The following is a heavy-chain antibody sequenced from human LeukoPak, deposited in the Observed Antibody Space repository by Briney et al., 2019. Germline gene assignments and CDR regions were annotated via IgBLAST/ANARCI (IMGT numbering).Heavy chain of an antibody. CDR1: GGTFSCYA. CDR2: IIPIFGTA. D-gene: IGHD2-15*01. Sequence: SVKVSCKASGGTFSCYAISWVRQAPGQGLEWMGGIIPIFGTANYAQKFQGRVTITADKSTSTAYMELSSLRSEDTAVYYCAREALYCSGGSCYSVRMDVWGKGTTVTVSS. V-gene: IGHV1-69*06. J-gene: IGHJ6*04. CDR3: AREALYCSGGSCYSVRMDV.